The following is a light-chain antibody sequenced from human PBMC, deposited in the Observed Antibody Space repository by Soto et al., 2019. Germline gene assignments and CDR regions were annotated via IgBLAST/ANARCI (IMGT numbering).Light chain of an antibody. CDR2: EGS. CDR1: SSDVGSHNL. J-gene: IGLJ1*01. CDR3: CSYAGSSTYI. V-gene: IGLV2-23*01. Sequence: QSVLTQPASVSGSPGQSITISCTGTSSDVGSHNLVSWYQQHPDRAPKLMIYEGSKRPSGVSNRFSGSKSGNTAFLTISGLQAEDEADYFCCSYAGSSTYIFGSGTKVTVL.